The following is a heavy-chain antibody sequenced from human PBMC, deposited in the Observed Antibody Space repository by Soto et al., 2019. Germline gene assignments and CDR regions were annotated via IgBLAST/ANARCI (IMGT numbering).Heavy chain of an antibody. CDR3: ARGDSSSWYYGMDV. Sequence: SETLSLTCTVSGGSISSSSYYWGWIRQPPGKGLEWIGSIYYSGSTYYNPSLKSRVTISVDTSKNQFSLKLSSVTAADTAVYYCARGDSSSWYYGMDVWGQGTTVTVSS. CDR1: GGSISSSSYY. J-gene: IGHJ6*02. CDR2: IYYSGST. D-gene: IGHD6-13*01. V-gene: IGHV4-39*01.